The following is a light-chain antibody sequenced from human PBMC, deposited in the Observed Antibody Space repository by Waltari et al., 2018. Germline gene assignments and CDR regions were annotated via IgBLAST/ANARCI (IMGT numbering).Light chain of an antibody. V-gene: IGKV3-15*01. CDR1: QSIGTN. CDR2: AAS. Sequence: ETVMKQSPVTLSVSPGERATLSCRASQSIGTNLAWYQQKPGQAPRLLIFAASTRASGVPARFSGSGSGTEFTLTISSLQAEDFAVYYCQQYNNWPTYAFGQGTKLEI. J-gene: IGKJ2*01. CDR3: QQYNNWPTYA.